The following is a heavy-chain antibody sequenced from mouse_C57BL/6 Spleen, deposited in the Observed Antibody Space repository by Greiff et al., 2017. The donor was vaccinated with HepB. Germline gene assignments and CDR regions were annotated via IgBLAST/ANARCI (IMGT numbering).Heavy chain of an antibody. Sequence: VQLQQPGAELVKPGASVKLSCKASGYTFTSYWMQWVKQRPGQGLEWIGEIDPSDSYTNYNQKFKGKATLTVDTSSSTAYMQLSSLTSEDSAVYYCATRDKAFDYWGQGTTLTVSS. CDR2: IDPSDSYT. CDR3: ATRDKAFDY. D-gene: IGHD3-2*02. J-gene: IGHJ2*01. V-gene: IGHV1-50*01. CDR1: GYTFTSYW.